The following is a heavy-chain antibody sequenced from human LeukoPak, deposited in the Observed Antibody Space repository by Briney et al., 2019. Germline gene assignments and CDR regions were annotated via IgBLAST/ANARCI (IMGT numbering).Heavy chain of an antibody. V-gene: IGHV4-30-2*01. Sequence: SETLSLTCAVSGGSISSGGYSWGWIRQPPGKGLEWIGYIYHSGSTYYNPSLKSRVTISVDRSKNQFSLKLSSVTAADTAVYYCARSSSGWPYYYYGMDVWGKGTTVTVSS. CDR3: ARSSSGWPYYYYGMDV. J-gene: IGHJ6*04. CDR1: GGSISSGGYS. CDR2: IYHSGST. D-gene: IGHD6-19*01.